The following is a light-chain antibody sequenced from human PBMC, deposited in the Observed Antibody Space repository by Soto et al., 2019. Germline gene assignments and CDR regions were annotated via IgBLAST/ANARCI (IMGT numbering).Light chain of an antibody. J-gene: IGKJ1*01. CDR3: QQYRRSPWT. Sequence: DIVLTQSPGTLSLSPGERATLSCRASQIVGSSFLAWYQQIPGQAPRLLIFDASSRATGIPDRFSGSGSGTDFTLTISRLEPEDFAVYYCQQYRRSPWTFDQGTKVEIK. CDR2: DAS. CDR1: QIVGSSF. V-gene: IGKV3-20*01.